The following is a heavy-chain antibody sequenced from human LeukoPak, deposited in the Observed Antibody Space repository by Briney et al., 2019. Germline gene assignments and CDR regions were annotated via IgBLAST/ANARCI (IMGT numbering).Heavy chain of an antibody. V-gene: IGHV3-48*03. J-gene: IGHJ4*02. D-gene: IGHD3-3*01. CDR2: VSSSGSTI. CDR3: ARGWGKRSYYDFWSGLPRDY. CDR1: GFTFSSYE. Sequence: GGSLRLSCAASGFTFSSYEMNWVRQAPGKGLEWVSYVSSSGSTIYYADSVKGRFTISRDNAKNSLYLQMNSLRAEDTAVYYCARGWGKRSYYDFWSGLPRDYWGQGTLVTVSS.